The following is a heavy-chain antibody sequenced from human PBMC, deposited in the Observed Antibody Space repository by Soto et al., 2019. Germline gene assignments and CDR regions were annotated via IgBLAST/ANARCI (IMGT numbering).Heavy chain of an antibody. J-gene: IGHJ6*02. Sequence: RESLKISCRGSGYSFVTFWITWVRQMPGKGLEWMGRIDPADSYARYSPSFEGHVTMSVDRSINTAYLQWSSLKASDSAIYYCAKHAEDFYFGLDAWGQGTSVTVSS. CDR2: IDPADSYA. V-gene: IGHV5-10-1*01. CDR3: AKHAEDFYFGLDA. CDR1: GYSFVTFW.